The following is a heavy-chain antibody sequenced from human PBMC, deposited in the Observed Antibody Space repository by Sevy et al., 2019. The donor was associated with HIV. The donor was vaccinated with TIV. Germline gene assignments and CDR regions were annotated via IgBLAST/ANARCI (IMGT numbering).Heavy chain of an antibody. CDR3: AEAPYYDFWSHNYNNWFDP. CDR1: GFRFNAFG. CDR2: INGGGGST. V-gene: IGHV3-23*01. Sequence: GGSLRLSCVASGFRFNAFGMAWVRQAAGEGLEWVSGINGGGGSTYYRNSVKGRFTVSRDNSKNTVYLQMNSLRADDTAVYYCAEAPYYDFWSHNYNNWFDPWGQGTLVTVSS. D-gene: IGHD3-3*01. J-gene: IGHJ5*02.